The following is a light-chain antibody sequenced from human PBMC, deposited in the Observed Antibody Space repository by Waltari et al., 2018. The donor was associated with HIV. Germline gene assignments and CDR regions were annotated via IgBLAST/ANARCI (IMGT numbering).Light chain of an antibody. J-gene: IGKJ2*01. CDR3: QQYNGPYT. Sequence: DIQMTQSPSTLSASVGDRVTITCLASQCIGPWLAWFQQKPGKAPKLLIYEASTLERGVPSRFSGSGAGTEFTLTISSLQLDDFETDHCQQYNGPYTFGQGTKLESK. V-gene: IGKV1-5*03. CDR2: EAS. CDR1: QCIGPW.